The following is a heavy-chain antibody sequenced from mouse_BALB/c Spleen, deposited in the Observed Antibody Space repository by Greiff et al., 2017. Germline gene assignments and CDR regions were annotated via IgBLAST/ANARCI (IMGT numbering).Heavy chain of an antibody. J-gene: IGHJ4*01. D-gene: IGHD2-1*01. CDR3: ARRSSPIYYGNYEAMDY. CDR1: GYTFSSYW. CDR2: ILPGSGST. V-gene: IGHV1-9*01. Sequence: QVQLQQSGAELMKPGASVKISCKATGYTFSSYWIEWVKQRPGHGLEWIGEILPGSGSTNYNEKFKGKATFTADTSSNTAYMQLSSLTSEDSAVYYCARRSSPIYYGNYEAMDYWGQGTSVTVSS.